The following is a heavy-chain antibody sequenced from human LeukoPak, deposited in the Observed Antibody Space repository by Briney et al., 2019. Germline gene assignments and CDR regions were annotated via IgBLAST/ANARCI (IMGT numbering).Heavy chain of an antibody. CDR1: GFNFDTHS. CDR3: ARPYGSGSYSAPQYYFGLDV. Sequence: GGSLRLSCAASGFNFDTHSMNWVRQAPGKGLEWVSFISSRSSYIYYADSVKGRFTISRDKAKNSLYLQMNSLRAEDTAVYYCARPYGSGSYSAPQYYFGLDVWGKGTTVIVSS. V-gene: IGHV3-21*01. CDR2: ISSRSSYI. D-gene: IGHD3-10*01. J-gene: IGHJ6*04.